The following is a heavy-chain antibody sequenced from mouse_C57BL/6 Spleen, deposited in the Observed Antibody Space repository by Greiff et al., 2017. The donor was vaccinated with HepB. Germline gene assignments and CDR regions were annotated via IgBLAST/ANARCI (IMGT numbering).Heavy chain of an antibody. V-gene: IGHV1-26*01. CDR3: ERRGYGSSWYFDV. CDR1: GYTFTDYY. CDR2: INPNNGGT. J-gene: IGHJ1*03. Sequence: VQLQQSGPELVKPGASVKISCKASGYTFTDYYMNWVKQSHGKSLEWIGDINPNNGGTSYNQKFKGKATLTVDKSSSTAYMELRSLTSEDSAVYYCERRGYGSSWYFDVWGTGTTVTVSS. D-gene: IGHD1-1*01.